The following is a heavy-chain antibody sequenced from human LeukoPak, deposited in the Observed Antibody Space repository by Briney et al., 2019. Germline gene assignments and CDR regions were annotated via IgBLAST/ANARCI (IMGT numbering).Heavy chain of an antibody. V-gene: IGHV3-23*01. D-gene: IGHD1-14*01. CDR2: ITSDGSRT. CDR1: GFTFSSYS. J-gene: IGHJ4*02. Sequence: TGGSLRLSCAASGFTFSSYSMNWVRQAPGKGLEWVSAITSDGSRTYNADSVKGRFTISRDNSKNTLYLQMNGLRADDTAVYYCAKGNTITPDYWGQGTLVTVSS. CDR3: AKGNTITPDY.